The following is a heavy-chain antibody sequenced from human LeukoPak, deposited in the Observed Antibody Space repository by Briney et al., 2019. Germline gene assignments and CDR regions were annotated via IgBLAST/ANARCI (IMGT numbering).Heavy chain of an antibody. V-gene: IGHV3-21*01. Sequence: GGSLRLSCAASGFTFSSYSMNWVRQAPGKGLEWVSSISSSSSYIYYADSVKGRFTISRDNAKNSPYLQMNSLRAEDTAVYYCASASTRYCSSTSCRDYWGQGTLVTVSS. CDR3: ASASTRYCSSTSCRDY. CDR1: GFTFSSYS. CDR2: ISSSSSYI. D-gene: IGHD2-2*01. J-gene: IGHJ4*02.